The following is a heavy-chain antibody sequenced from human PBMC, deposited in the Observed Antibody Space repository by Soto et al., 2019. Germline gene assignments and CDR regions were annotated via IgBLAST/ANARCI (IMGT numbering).Heavy chain of an antibody. D-gene: IGHD3-22*01. CDR2: ISAYNGNT. CDR3: ARAKIGDYYDSSGYYYSDWFDP. J-gene: IGHJ5*02. CDR1: GYTFTSYG. V-gene: IGHV1-18*01. Sequence: ASVNVSCKASGYTFTSYGISWVRQAPGQGLEWMGWISAYNGNTNYAQKLQGRVTMTTDASTSTAYMELRSLRSDDTAVYYCARAKIGDYYDSSGYYYSDWFDPWGQGTLVTVS.